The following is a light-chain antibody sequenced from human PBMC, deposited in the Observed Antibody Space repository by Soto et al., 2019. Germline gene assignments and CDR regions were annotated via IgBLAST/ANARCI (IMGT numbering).Light chain of an antibody. CDR2: SNA. J-gene: IGLJ1*01. CDR3: QSYDSSLTTYV. Sequence: QSVLTQPPSVSESPGQSGTISCTGTSSDIGAGYDVHWYQQLPGAAPKLLIYSNAIRPSGVPDRFSASKSGTSASLAITGLRAEDEADYYCQSYDSSLTTYVFGTGTKVTVL. V-gene: IGLV1-40*01. CDR1: SSDIGAGYD.